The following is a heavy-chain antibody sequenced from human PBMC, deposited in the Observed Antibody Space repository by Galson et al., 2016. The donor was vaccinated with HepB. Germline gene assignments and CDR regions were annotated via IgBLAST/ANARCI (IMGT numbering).Heavy chain of an antibody. Sequence: SLRLSCAASGFTFTSYWMHWVRQVPGEGLVWVSAISPDGSATTHADFVQGRFTISRDNAKNTLYLQMNSQRAEETAVYYWVKDSGKFSFDSWGQGTLVTVSS. CDR3: VKDSGKFSFDS. CDR2: ISPDGSAT. V-gene: IGHV3-74*03. J-gene: IGHJ4*02. D-gene: IGHD3-10*01. CDR1: GFTFTSYW.